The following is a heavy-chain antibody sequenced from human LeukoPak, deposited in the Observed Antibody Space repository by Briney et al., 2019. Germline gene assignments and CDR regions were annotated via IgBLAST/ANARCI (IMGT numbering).Heavy chain of an antibody. CDR1: GGSISSYY. V-gene: IGHV4-4*07. D-gene: IGHD2-2*01. J-gene: IGHJ3*02. CDR2: IYTSGST. CDR3: ARDSSSRAFDI. Sequence: TSETLSLTCTVSGGSISSYYWSWIRQPAGKGLEWIGRIYTSGSTNYNPSLRSRVTMSVDTSKNHFSLKLNSVTAADTAVYYCARDSSSRAFDIWGQGTMVTVSS.